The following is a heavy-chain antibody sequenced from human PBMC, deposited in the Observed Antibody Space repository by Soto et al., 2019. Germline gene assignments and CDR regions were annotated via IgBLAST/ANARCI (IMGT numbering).Heavy chain of an antibody. D-gene: IGHD3-10*01. Sequence: QVQLQESGPGLVKPSQTLSLTCTVSGGSISSGDYYWSLIRQPPGKGLEWIGYIYYSGSTYYNPSLKSRVTISVDTSKNQYSLKLSSVTAADTAVYYCARSITAGVPYYYGMDVWGQGTTVTVSS. J-gene: IGHJ6*02. CDR2: IYYSGST. CDR1: GGSISSGDYY. CDR3: ARSITAGVPYYYGMDV. V-gene: IGHV4-30-4*01.